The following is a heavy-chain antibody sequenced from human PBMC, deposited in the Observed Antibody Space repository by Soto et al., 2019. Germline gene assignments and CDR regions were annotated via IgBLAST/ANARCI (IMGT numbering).Heavy chain of an antibody. V-gene: IGHV4-39*02. CDR3: AREGTITSFNS. D-gene: IGHD3-10*01. J-gene: IGHJ4*02. CDR1: GGSIITKGFL. Sequence: PSVTLSLTCAVSGGSIITKGFLWGWIRQPPGKDLEWIGSVYYSGTTFCNPSLKSRVTMSIDTSKNQFSLKLSSVTAADTAVYYCAREGTITSFNSWGQGTLVTVSS. CDR2: VYYSGTT.